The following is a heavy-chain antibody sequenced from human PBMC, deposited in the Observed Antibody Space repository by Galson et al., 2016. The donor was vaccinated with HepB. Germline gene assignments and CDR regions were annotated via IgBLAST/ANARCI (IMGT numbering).Heavy chain of an antibody. V-gene: IGHV3-30*18. D-gene: IGHD3-22*01. J-gene: IGHJ4*02. CDR1: GFTLSSYG. CDR2: ISYDENDK. CDR3: AKDRAGYYDSSGFYLIEY. Sequence: SLRLSCAASGFTLSSYGIHWVRQAPGKGPEWLTVISYDENDKYYADSVKGRFTISRDNSKNTLFLEMNSLRAEDTAVYYCAKDRAGYYDSSGFYLIEYWGQGTLVTVSS.